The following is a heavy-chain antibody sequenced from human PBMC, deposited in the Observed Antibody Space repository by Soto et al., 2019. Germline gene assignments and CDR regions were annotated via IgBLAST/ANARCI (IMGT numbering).Heavy chain of an antibody. CDR3: ARDRIAAAGYYYYYYGMDV. D-gene: IGHD6-13*01. J-gene: IGHJ6*02. CDR1: GFPFDDYG. Sequence: GGSLRLSCAASGFPFDDYGMTWVRQAPGRGLEWVSTISESGGSTYYADSVKGRFTISRDNSKNTLYLQMNSLTAEDTAVHYCARDRIAAAGYYYYYYGMDVWGQGTTVTVSS. CDR2: ISESGGST. V-gene: IGHV3-23*01.